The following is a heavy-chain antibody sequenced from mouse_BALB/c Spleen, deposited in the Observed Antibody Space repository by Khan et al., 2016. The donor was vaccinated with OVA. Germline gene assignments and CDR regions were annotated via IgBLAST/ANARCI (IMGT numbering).Heavy chain of an antibody. CDR3: ARTARIKY. V-gene: IGHV3-2*02. CDR2: ISYSGST. J-gene: IGHJ2*01. Sequence: VQLQESGPGLVKPSQSLSLTCTVTGYSITSGYGWNWIRQFPGNKLEWMGYISYSGSTNYNPPLKSRISITRDTSKNQFFLQLNSVTTEDTATYYCARTARIKYWGQGTTLTVSS. D-gene: IGHD1-2*01. CDR1: GYSITSGYG.